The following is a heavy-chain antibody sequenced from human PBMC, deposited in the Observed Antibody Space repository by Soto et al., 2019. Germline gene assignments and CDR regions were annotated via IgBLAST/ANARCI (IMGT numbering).Heavy chain of an antibody. D-gene: IGHD6-13*01. J-gene: IGHJ6*02. CDR1: GFSLSTSGRC. CDR2: IDWDDDK. CDR3: ARASSSWYRSYYYYGMDV. V-gene: IGHV2-70*01. Sequence: SGPTLVNPTHTLTLTCTFSGFSLSTSGRCVSWIRQPPGKALEWLALIDWDDDKYYSTSLKTRLTISKDTSKNQVVLTMTNMDPVDTATYYCARASSSWYRSYYYYGMDVWGQGTTVTVSS.